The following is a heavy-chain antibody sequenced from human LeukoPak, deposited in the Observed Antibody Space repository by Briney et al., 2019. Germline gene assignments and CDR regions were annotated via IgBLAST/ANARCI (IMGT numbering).Heavy chain of an antibody. V-gene: IGHV4-4*02. Sequence: PSETLSLTCTVSGGSISSIDWWTWVRQPPGKWLEWIGSTYYSGSTYYNPSLKSRVTISVDTSKNQFSLKLSSVTAADTAVYYCARVGTVNSLDYWGQGPLVTVSS. J-gene: IGHJ4*02. CDR1: GGSISSIDW. D-gene: IGHD4-17*01. CDR2: TYYSGST. CDR3: ARVGTVNSLDY.